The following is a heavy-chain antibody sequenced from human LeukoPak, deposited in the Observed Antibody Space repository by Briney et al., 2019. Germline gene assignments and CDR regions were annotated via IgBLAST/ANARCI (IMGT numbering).Heavy chain of an antibody. V-gene: IGHV3-30*18. D-gene: IGHD6-13*01. CDR1: GFTFSSYG. CDR2: ISYDGSNK. J-gene: IGHJ4*02. Sequence: GRSLRLSCAASGFTFSSYGMHWVRQAPGKGLEWVAVISYDGSNKYYADSVKGRFTISRDNSKNTLYLQMNSLRAEDTAVYYCAKDQGYSSSWLTGNFDHWGQGTLVTVSS. CDR3: AKDQGYSSSWLTGNFDH.